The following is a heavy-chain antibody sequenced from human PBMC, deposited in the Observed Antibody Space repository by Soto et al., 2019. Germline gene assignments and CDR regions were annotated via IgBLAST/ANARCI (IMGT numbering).Heavy chain of an antibody. J-gene: IGHJ6*02. Sequence: QVQLVESGGGVVQPGRSLRLSGAASGFSFRNYGMHWVRQAPAKGLEWVALVWYDGGNKNYVDSVKGRFTISRDNSQNTLYPQMNSLRDEDTAVYYCVRAAGYSGNDYVYYYGMDVWGQGTTVTVSS. V-gene: IGHV3-33*01. CDR3: VRAAGYSGNDYVYYYGMDV. CDR2: VWYDGGNK. CDR1: GFSFRNYG. D-gene: IGHD5-12*01.